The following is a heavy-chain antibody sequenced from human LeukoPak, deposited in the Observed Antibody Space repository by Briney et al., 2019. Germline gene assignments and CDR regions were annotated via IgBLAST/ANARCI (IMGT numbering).Heavy chain of an antibody. J-gene: IGHJ4*02. CDR2: IYYSGST. D-gene: IGHD5-24*01. CDR3: RGWRWLQSVHGTNDY. CDR1: GGSISSSSYH. Sequence: PSETLSLTCTVSGGSISSSSYHWGWIRQPPGKGLEWIGSIYYSGSTYYNPSLKSRVTISVDTSKNQFSLKLSSVTAADTAVYYCRGWRWLQSVHGTNDYWGQGTLVTVSS. V-gene: IGHV4-39*01.